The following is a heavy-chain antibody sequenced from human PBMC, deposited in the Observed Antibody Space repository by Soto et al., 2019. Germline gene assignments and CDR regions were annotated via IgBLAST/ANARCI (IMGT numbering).Heavy chain of an antibody. Sequence: GGSLRLSCVASGFTFSNYWMGWVRQAPGRGLEWVANMKQEGSEKYYLDSVKGRFTISRDNAKNSLFLQMNSLRAEDTAVYYCAGGVYELDPWGQGTLVTVSS. V-gene: IGHV3-7*04. CDR2: MKQEGSEK. CDR3: AGGVYELDP. J-gene: IGHJ5*02. D-gene: IGHD3-16*01. CDR1: GFTFSNYW.